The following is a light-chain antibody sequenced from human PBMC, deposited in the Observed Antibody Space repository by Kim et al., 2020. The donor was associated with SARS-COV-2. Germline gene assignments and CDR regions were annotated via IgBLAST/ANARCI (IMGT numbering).Light chain of an antibody. CDR3: ASWDDRLRGYV. CDR2: SNN. J-gene: IGLJ1*01. Sequence: GQRVTFSGSGSNSNIGSNPVNWYLQLPETAPKLIIYSNNRRPSGVPDRFSGSKSGTSASLAISGLQSEDDSDYYCASWDDRLRGYVFGTGTKVTVL. CDR1: NSNIGSNP. V-gene: IGLV1-44*01.